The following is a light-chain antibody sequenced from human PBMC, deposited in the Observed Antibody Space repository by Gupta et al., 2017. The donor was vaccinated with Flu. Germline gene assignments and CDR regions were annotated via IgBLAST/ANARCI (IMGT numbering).Light chain of an antibody. CDR1: SGTIANND. J-gene: IGLJ6*01. Sequence: NFMLTQPHSVSESPGKTVTISCTRTSGTIANNDVQLWQRRPGGSPTTVIYADNQRPSGVPDRFSGSIDSSSNSASLTISGLKTEDEAGYYCQSYHSSNQNVFGSGTRVTVL. CDR2: ADN. CDR3: QSYHSSNQNV. V-gene: IGLV6-57*01.